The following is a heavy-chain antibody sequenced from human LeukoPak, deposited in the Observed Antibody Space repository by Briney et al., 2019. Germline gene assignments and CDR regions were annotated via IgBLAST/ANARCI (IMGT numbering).Heavy chain of an antibody. Sequence: PGGSLRLSCAASGFTFSSYAMGWVRQAPGKGLEWVSAITASGGNTYYADSVKGRFTISRDNSKNTLYLQMNSLRAEDTALYYCAKGIKWELPFDYWGQGTLVTVSS. CDR1: GFTFSSYA. D-gene: IGHD1-26*01. V-gene: IGHV3-23*01. J-gene: IGHJ4*02. CDR3: AKGIKWELPFDY. CDR2: ITASGGNT.